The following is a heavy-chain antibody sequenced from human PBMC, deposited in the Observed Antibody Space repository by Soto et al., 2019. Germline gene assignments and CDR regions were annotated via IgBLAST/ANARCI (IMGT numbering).Heavy chain of an antibody. CDR2: IYYSGST. CDR1: GGSISSYY. J-gene: IGHJ6*03. V-gene: IGHV4-59*01. Sequence: SETLSLTCTVSGGSISSYYWSWIRQPPGKGLEWIGYIYYSGSTNYNPSLKSRVTISVDTSKNQFSLKLSSVTAADTAVYYCAKNSQDYDFWSGYHDYYYYYYMDVWGKGTTVTVSS. D-gene: IGHD3-3*01. CDR3: AKNSQDYDFWSGYHDYYYYYYMDV.